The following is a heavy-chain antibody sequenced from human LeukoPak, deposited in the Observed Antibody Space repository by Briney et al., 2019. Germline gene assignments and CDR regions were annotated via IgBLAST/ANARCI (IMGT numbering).Heavy chain of an antibody. CDR2: INHSGST. Sequence: SGTLSLTCAVSGGSISSSNWWSWVRQPPGKGLEWIGEINHSGSTNYNPSLKSRVTISVDTSKNQFSLKLSSVTAADTAVYYCARVGTYSSGREAFDIWGQGTMVTVSS. CDR3: ARVGTYSSGREAFDI. V-gene: IGHV4-4*02. J-gene: IGHJ3*02. CDR1: GGSISSSNW. D-gene: IGHD6-19*01.